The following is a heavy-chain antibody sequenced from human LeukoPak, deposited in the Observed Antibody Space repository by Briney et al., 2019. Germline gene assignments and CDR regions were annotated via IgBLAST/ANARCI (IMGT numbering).Heavy chain of an antibody. Sequence: GGSLRLSCAASGFTFSSYGMHWVRQAPGKGLEWVAFIRYDGSNKYYADSVKGRFTISRDNAKNSLYLQMNSLRAEDTAVYYCARDTYYGDYFNWFDPWGQGTLVTVSS. V-gene: IGHV3-30*02. D-gene: IGHD4-17*01. J-gene: IGHJ5*02. CDR2: IRYDGSNK. CDR1: GFTFSSYG. CDR3: ARDTYYGDYFNWFDP.